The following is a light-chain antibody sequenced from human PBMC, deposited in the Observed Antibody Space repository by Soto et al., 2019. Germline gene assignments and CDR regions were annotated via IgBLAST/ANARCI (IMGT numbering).Light chain of an antibody. CDR3: QQRRNWPLT. Sequence: EIVLTQSPATLSLSPGERATLSCRASQSVSSYLAWYQQKPGQAPRLLIYDASNRATGIPARFSGSGYGTDFTLTISSLEPEDLAVYYCQQRRNWPLTFGGGTKVEIK. V-gene: IGKV3-11*01. CDR1: QSVSSY. CDR2: DAS. J-gene: IGKJ4*01.